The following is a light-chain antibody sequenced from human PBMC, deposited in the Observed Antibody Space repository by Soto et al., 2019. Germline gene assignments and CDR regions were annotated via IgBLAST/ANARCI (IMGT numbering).Light chain of an antibody. J-gene: IGKJ1*01. CDR3: QKYDSAPRT. CDR2: AAS. V-gene: IGKV1-27*01. CDR1: QGISTY. Sequence: DIQMTQSPSSLSASVGDRVTITCRASQGISTYLAWYQQKPGKVPKLLIYAASTLQSGVPSRVSGSGSGTDVPLTISSLQPEDVATYYCQKYDSAPRTFGQGTKVEL.